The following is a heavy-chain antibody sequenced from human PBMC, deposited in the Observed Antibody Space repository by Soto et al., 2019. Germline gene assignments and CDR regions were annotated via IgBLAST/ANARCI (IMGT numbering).Heavy chain of an antibody. V-gene: IGHV3-15*07. CDR2: IKSKTEGGTT. J-gene: IGHJ3*02. D-gene: IGHD5-12*01. CDR1: GFTFSNAW. CDR3: SGPYDAFDI. Sequence: EVQLVESGGGLVKPGGSLRLSCAASGFTFSNAWMNWVRQAPGKGLEWVGRIKSKTEGGTTDYAAPVKGRFTISRDDSKNTLYLQMNSLKTEDTAVYYCSGPYDAFDIWGQGTMVTVSS.